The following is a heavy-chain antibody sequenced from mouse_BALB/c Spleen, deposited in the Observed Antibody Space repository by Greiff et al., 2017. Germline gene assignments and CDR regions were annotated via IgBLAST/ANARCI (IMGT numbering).Heavy chain of an antibody. D-gene: IGHD1-1*01. CDR1: GFTFSDYY. Sequence: EVQGVESGGGLVKPGGSLKLSCAASGFTFSDYYMYWVRQTPEKRLEWVATISDGGSYTYYPDSVKGRFTISRDNAKNNLYLQMSSLKSEDTAMYYCARGKYGSSYAWFAYWGQGTLVTVSA. CDR2: ISDGGSYT. J-gene: IGHJ3*01. CDR3: ARGKYGSSYAWFAY. V-gene: IGHV5-4*02.